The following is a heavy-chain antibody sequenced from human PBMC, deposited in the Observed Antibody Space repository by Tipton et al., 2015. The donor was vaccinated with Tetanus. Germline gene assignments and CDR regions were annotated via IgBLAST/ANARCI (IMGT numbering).Heavy chain of an antibody. D-gene: IGHD6-19*01. CDR1: GFTFSSYW. CDR2: IKQDGSEK. CDR3: ARDRDGGWSFDD. Sequence: SLRLSCAASGFTFSSYWMSWVRQAPGKGLEWVANIKQDGSEKYYVDSVKGRFSISRDNSKNTLFLQMDSLRAEDTAVYYCARDRDGGWSFDDWGQGTLVTVSS. J-gene: IGHJ4*02. V-gene: IGHV3-7*01.